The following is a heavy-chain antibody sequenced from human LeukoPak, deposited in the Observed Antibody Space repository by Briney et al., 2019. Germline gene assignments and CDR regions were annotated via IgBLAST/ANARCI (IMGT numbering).Heavy chain of an antibody. CDR2: VGTGGDT. CDR1: GLSFRNYD. CDR3: ARRSAAAGIDAFDI. Sequence: GGSLRLSCSASGLSFRNYDMHWVRQPTGKGLEWVSAVGTGGDTYYAGSVKGRFTVVRENAKNTLYLQMNSLRAGDTAMYYCARRSAAAGIDAFDIWGQGTMVTVSS. D-gene: IGHD6-13*01. J-gene: IGHJ3*02. V-gene: IGHV3-13*01.